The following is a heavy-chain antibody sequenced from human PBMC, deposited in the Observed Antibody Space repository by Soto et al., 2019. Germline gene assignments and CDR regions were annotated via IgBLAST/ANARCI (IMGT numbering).Heavy chain of an antibody. CDR3: ARDEYSSSGPFDY. CDR1: GGTFSSYA. V-gene: IGHV1-69*13. CDR2: IIPIFGTA. J-gene: IGHJ4*02. D-gene: IGHD6-6*01. Sequence: GASVKVSCKASGGTFSSYAISWVRQAPGQGLEWMGGIIPIFGTANCAQKFQGRVTITADESTSTAYMELSSLRSEDTAVYYCARDEYSSSGPFDYWGQGTLVTSPQ.